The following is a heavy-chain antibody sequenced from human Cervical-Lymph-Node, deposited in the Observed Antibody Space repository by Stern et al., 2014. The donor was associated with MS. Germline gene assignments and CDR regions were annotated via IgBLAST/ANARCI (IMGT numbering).Heavy chain of an antibody. V-gene: IGHV4-59*01. CDR3: ARAPYDFTNWYGMDV. J-gene: IGHJ6*02. CDR2: IYFSGSI. Sequence: QVQLQESGPGLVKPSETLSLTCIVSGGSISSYYWSWIRQPPGKGLEWIGHIYFSGSIDYKPSLQSRVTMSADISKNQISLRLSSVTAADTAVYYCARAPYDFTNWYGMDVWGQGTTVTVSS. D-gene: IGHD1-1*01. CDR1: GGSISSYY.